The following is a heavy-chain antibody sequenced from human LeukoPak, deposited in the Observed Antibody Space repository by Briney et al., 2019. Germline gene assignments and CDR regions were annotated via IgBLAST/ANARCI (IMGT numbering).Heavy chain of an antibody. J-gene: IGHJ4*02. V-gene: IGHV4-39*01. CDR1: GFXFSDYY. Sequence: PGGSLRLSCAASGFXFSDYYISWIRRPPGKGLEWIGSMYYTGSTYYNPSLKSRVTISVDTSKNEFSLKLSSVTAADTAVYYCARLVDVVGATSWGQGTLVTVSS. CDR2: MYYTGST. D-gene: IGHD1-26*01. CDR3: ARLVDVVGATS.